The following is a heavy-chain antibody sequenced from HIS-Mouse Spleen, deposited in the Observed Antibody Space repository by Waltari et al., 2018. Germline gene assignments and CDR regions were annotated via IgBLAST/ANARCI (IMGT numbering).Heavy chain of an antibody. V-gene: IGHV4-39*07. CDR2: IYYSGST. D-gene: IGHD6-13*01. Sequence: QLQLQESGPGLVKPSETLSLTCTVSGGSISSSRYYWGWIPQPPGKGLRWIGSIYYSGSTYYNPSLKSRVTISVDTSKNQFSLKLSSVTAADTAVYYCAREIPYSSSWYDWYFDLWGRGTLVTVSS. CDR3: AREIPYSSSWYDWYFDL. CDR1: GGSISSSRYY. J-gene: IGHJ2*01.